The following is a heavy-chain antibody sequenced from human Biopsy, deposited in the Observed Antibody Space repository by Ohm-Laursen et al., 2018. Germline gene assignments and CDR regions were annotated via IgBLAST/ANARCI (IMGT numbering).Heavy chain of an antibody. Sequence: SDTLSLTCTVTDGSISNIINYWGWIRQPLGKGLEWLGSIYHTGITDHNPSLKSRVTISVDTSNNRFSLNLSSLTAADTAVYYCARHSFGSGRDFWGQGTLVTVSS. J-gene: IGHJ4*02. D-gene: IGHD3-10*01. CDR2: IYHTGIT. V-gene: IGHV4-39*01. CDR3: ARHSFGSGRDF. CDR1: DGSISNIINY.